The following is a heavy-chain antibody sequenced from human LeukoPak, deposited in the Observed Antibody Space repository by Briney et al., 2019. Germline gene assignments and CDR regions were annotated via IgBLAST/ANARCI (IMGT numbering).Heavy chain of an antibody. CDR1: AGSISRYY. V-gene: IGHV4-4*07. CDR3: ARDAAIGAAGVFDS. J-gene: IGHJ4*02. CDR2: MYFSRTP. Sequence: SETLSLTCIVSAGSISRYYWRWIRQPAEKGLEWVGRMYFSRTPKYNPALESRVIMSVDSSKNQSSLKLNSVTAAYTAVYYCARDAAIGAAGVFDSWGQGTLVIVSS. D-gene: IGHD6-13*01.